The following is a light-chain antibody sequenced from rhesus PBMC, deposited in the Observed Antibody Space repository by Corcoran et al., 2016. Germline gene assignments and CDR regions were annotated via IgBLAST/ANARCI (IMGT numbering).Light chain of an antibody. J-gene: IGKJ2*01. CDR3: QYGYGTPYS. CDR2: KAS. Sequence: DIQMTQSPSSLSASVGDRVTITCRASENVNNNLNWYQQKPGKAPKLLIYKASTLQSGVLSRFGGSGSGADYTFTIRSLQPEDFATYYCQYGYGTPYSFGQGTKVEIK. CDR1: ENVNNN. V-gene: IGKV1-74*01.